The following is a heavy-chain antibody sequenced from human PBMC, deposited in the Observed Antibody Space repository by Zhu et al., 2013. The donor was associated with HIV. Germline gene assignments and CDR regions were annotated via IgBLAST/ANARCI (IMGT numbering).Heavy chain of an antibody. CDR2: IIPIFGTA. V-gene: IGHV1-69*01. Sequence: QVQLVQSGAEVKKPGSSVKVSCKASGGTFSSYAISWVRQAPGQGLEWMGGIIPIFGTANYAQKFQGRVTITADESTSTAYMELSSLRSEDTAVYYCARDKPQXNIVATNLYYYGMDVWGQGTTVTVSS. CDR1: GGTFSSYA. D-gene: IGHD5-12*01. J-gene: IGHJ6*02. CDR3: ARDKPQXNIVATNLYYYGMDV.